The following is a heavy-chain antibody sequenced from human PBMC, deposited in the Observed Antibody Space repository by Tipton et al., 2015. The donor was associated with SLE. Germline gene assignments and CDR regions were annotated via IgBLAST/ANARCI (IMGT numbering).Heavy chain of an antibody. Sequence: LRLSCAVSGGSISSGGYSWSWLRQPPGMGLEWIGYIYYSGTTSYNSSFKSRVTISADRSNNQFSLNLTSVTAADTAVYYCARESSGAFDIWGQGTLVTVSS. J-gene: IGHJ3*02. CDR3: ARESSGAFDI. CDR1: GGSISSGGYS. V-gene: IGHV4-30-2*01. CDR2: IYYSGTT.